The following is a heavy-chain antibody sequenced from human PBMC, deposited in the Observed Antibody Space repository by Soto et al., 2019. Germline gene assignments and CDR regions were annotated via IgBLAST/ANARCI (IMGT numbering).Heavy chain of an antibody. CDR2: INHSGST. V-gene: IGHV4-34*01. J-gene: IGHJ4*02. CDR1: GGSFSGYY. CDR3: AKEKATRGYSFLVDY. Sequence: QVQLQQWGAGLLKPSETLSLTCAVYGGSFSGYYWSWIRQPPGKGLEWIGEINHSGSTNYNPSLKSRVTISVDTSKNQFSLKLSSVTAADTAVYYCAKEKATRGYSFLVDYWGQGTLVTVSS. D-gene: IGHD5-18*01.